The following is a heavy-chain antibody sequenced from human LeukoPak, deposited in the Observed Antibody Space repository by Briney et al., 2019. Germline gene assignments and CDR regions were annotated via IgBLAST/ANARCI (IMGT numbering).Heavy chain of an antibody. Sequence: SETLSLACAVSGGSFSDYYWTWIRQPPGKGLEWIGQIIHSGTSNYNPSLKSRVTISVDTSTNQFSLKLSPVTAADTAVYYCARAPGTMVRASRSGYDGNYYYMDVWGKGTTVTISS. V-gene: IGHV4-34*12. CDR3: ARAPGTMVRASRSGYDGNYYYMDV. CDR1: GGSFSDYY. J-gene: IGHJ6*03. CDR2: IIHSGTS. D-gene: IGHD3-10*01.